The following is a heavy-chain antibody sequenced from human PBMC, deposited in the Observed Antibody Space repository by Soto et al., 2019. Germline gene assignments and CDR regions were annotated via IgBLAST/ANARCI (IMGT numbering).Heavy chain of an antibody. Sequence: ASVKVSCKASGYTFTSYGISWVRQAPGQGLEWMGWISAYNGNTNYAQKLQGRVTMTTDTSTSAAYMELRSLRSDDTVVYYCARDDGPTYYYGLLYWGQGTLVTVSS. D-gene: IGHD3-10*01. CDR1: GYTFTSYG. CDR2: ISAYNGNT. V-gene: IGHV1-18*01. J-gene: IGHJ4*02. CDR3: ARDDGPTYYYGLLY.